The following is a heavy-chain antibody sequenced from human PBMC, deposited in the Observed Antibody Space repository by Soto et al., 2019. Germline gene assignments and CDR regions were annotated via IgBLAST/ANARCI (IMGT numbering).Heavy chain of an antibody. CDR3: TTRRGDSNGYYYVELDY. D-gene: IGHD3-22*01. CDR2: IKSKTDGGTT. CDR1: GFTFSNAW. J-gene: IGHJ4*02. Sequence: EVQLVESGGGLVKPGGSLRLSCAASGFTFSNAWMGWVRQAPGKGLEWVGRIKSKTDGGTTDYAAPVKGRFTISRDDSKNTLYLQMNSLKTEDTAVYYCTTRRGDSNGYYYVELDYWGQGTLVTVSS. V-gene: IGHV3-15*01.